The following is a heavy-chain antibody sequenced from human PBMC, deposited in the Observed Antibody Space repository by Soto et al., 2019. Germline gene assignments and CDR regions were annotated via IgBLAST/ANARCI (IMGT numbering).Heavy chain of an antibody. J-gene: IGHJ5*02. V-gene: IGHV1-8*01. CDR3: ARGETFANWFDP. CDR1: GYTFTSYD. D-gene: IGHD3-16*01. Sequence: ASVKVSCKASGYTFTSYDINWVRQATGQGLEWMGWMNPNSGNKGYAQKFQGRVTMTRNTSISTAYMELSSLRFEYTAVYYCARGETFANWFDPWGQGTLVTVSS. CDR2: MNPNSGNK.